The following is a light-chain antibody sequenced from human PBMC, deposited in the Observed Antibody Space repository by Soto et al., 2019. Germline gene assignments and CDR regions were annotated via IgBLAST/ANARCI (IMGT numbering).Light chain of an antibody. CDR2: EGS. CDR3: CSYAGSSTYVV. Sequence: QAVVTQPASVSGSPGQSITISCTGTSSDVGSYNLVSWYQLHPGKAPKLMIYEGSKRPSGVSNRFSGSKSGNTASLTISGLQAEDEADYYCCSYAGSSTYVVFGGGTKLTVL. CDR1: SSDVGSYNL. J-gene: IGLJ2*01. V-gene: IGLV2-23*01.